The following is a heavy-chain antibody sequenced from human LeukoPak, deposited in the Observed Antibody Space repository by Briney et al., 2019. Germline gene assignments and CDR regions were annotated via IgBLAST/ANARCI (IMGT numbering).Heavy chain of an antibody. Sequence: GGSLRLSCEASGFAFSFFAMSWLRQAPGKGLEWVSHISSGGTTMYYADSVKGRFTISRDNAKNSLYLQMNSLRAEDTAVYYCARDFGGVAGTWYDAFGIWGQGTMVTVSS. D-gene: IGHD6-19*01. CDR2: ISSGGTTM. J-gene: IGHJ3*02. V-gene: IGHV3-48*03. CDR1: GFAFSFFA. CDR3: ARDFGGVAGTWYDAFGI.